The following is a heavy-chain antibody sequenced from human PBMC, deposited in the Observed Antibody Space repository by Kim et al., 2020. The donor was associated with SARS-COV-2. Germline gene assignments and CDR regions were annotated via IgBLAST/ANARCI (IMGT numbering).Heavy chain of an antibody. V-gene: IGHV3-74*01. D-gene: IGHD6-13*01. CDR2: INSDGSST. J-gene: IGHJ6*02. Sequence: GGSLRLSCAASGFTFSSYWMHWVRQAPGKGLVWVSRINSDGSSTSYADSVKGRFTISRDNAKNTLYLQMNSLRAEDTAVYYCASHIAAARPDYYYGMDVWGQGTTVTVSS. CDR1: GFTFSSYW. CDR3: ASHIAAARPDYYYGMDV.